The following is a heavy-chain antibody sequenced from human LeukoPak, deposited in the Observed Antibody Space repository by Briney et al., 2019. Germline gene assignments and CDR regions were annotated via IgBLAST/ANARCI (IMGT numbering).Heavy chain of an antibody. CDR1: GASMSDHY. J-gene: IGHJ3*02. CDR3: ARHRSNRVFPSFDI. V-gene: IGHV4-59*08. CDR2: VYGSGTT. D-gene: IGHD3-10*01. Sequence: SETLSLTCTVSGASMSDHYWSWIRQSPGKGLEWIGYVYGSGTTNYNPSLNGRVTMSVDTSKNQLSLKLTSVTASDTAVYYCARHRSNRVFPSFDIWGQGTMVAVSS.